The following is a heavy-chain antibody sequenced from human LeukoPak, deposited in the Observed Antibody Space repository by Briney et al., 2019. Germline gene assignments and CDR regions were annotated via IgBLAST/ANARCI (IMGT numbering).Heavy chain of an antibody. Sequence: SSVKATCKASGGTFSSYAISWVRQAPGQGLEWVGRIIPIFGTANYAQKFQGRVTITTDESTSTAYMELSSLRSEDTAVYYCARDRITGTTGWFDPWGQGTLVTVSS. CDR3: ARDRITGTTGWFDP. CDR1: GGTFSSYA. D-gene: IGHD1-7*01. J-gene: IGHJ5*02. V-gene: IGHV1-69*05. CDR2: IIPIFGTA.